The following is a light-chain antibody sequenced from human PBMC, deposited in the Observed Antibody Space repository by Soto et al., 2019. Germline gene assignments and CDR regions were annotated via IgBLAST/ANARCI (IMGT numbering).Light chain of an antibody. CDR1: SSDVGGYNY. Sequence: QSVLTQPASVSGSPGQSITISCTGTSSDVGGYNYVSWYQQHPGKAPKLMIYDVSNRPSGVSNRFSGSKSGNTASLTTSGLQAEDEADYYCSLYTSSSTSWVFGGGTKLTVL. CDR3: SLYTSSSTSWV. J-gene: IGLJ3*02. CDR2: DVS. V-gene: IGLV2-14*01.